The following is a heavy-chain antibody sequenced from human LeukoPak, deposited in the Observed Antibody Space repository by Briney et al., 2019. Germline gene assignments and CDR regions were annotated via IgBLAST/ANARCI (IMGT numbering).Heavy chain of an antibody. V-gene: IGHV3-21*01. Sequence: GGSLRLSCAASGFTFSSYRMNWVRQAPGKGLEWVSSISSSSSYIYYADSVKGRFTISRDNAKNSLYLQMNSLRAEDTAVYYCAMSRIAAAGSDYWGQGTLVTVSS. CDR2: ISSSSSYI. D-gene: IGHD6-13*01. J-gene: IGHJ4*02. CDR3: AMSRIAAAGSDY. CDR1: GFTFSSYR.